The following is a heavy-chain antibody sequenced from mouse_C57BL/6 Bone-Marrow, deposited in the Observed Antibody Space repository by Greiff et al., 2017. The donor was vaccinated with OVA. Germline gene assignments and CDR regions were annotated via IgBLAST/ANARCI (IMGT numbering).Heavy chain of an antibody. CDR2: ISSGSSTI. J-gene: IGHJ4*01. CDR3: GRWYDYDYSYAMDY. V-gene: IGHV5-17*01. Sequence: EVKLVESGGGLVKPGGSLTLSCAASGFTFSDYGMRWVRPALETGLEWVAYISSGSSTIYYAATVTGRFPISRDKPKNTLFLQMTSLRFDVTAMYYCGRWYDYDYSYAMDYGGQGTSVTVSS. D-gene: IGHD2-4*01. CDR1: GFTFSDYG.